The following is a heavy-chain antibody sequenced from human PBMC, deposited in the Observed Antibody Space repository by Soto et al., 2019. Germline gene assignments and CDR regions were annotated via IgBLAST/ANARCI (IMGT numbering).Heavy chain of an antibody. D-gene: IGHD3-3*01. V-gene: IGHV5-51*01. Sequence: GESLKISCKGSGYSFTSYWIGWVRQMPGKGLEWRGIIYPGDSNTRYSPSFQGQVTISADKSISTAYLQWSSLKASDTAMYYCARLGTTIFGVVIKDAFDIWGQGTMVTVS. CDR2: IYPGDSNT. CDR1: GYSFTSYW. CDR3: ARLGTTIFGVVIKDAFDI. J-gene: IGHJ3*02.